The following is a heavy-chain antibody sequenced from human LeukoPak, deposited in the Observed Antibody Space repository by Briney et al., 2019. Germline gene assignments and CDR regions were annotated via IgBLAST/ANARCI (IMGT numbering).Heavy chain of an antibody. V-gene: IGHV3-74*01. CDR3: ARGPDVLRYFDWLTYYDY. J-gene: IGHJ4*02. CDR1: GFTFSSYW. D-gene: IGHD3-9*01. CDR2: INPGGSSI. Sequence: GGSLRLSCAASGFTFSSYWMHWVRQVPGKGLVWVARINPGGSSITYADSVKGRFTISRDNSKNTLYLQMNSLRAEDTAVYYCARGPDVLRYFDWLTYYDYWGQGTLVTVSS.